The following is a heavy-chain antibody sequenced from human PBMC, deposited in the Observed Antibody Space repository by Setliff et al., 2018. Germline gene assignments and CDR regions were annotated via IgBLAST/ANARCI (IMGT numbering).Heavy chain of an antibody. Sequence: SETLSLTCTVSGGSISSYYWSWIRQPPGKGLEWIGYIYYSGSTYYNPSLKSRVTISVDTSKNQFSLKLSSVTAADTAVYYCARDRRIVGARHAFDIWGQGTMVTVSS. D-gene: IGHD1-26*01. CDR3: ARDRRIVGARHAFDI. CDR1: GGSISSYY. V-gene: IGHV4-59*12. J-gene: IGHJ3*02. CDR2: IYYSGST.